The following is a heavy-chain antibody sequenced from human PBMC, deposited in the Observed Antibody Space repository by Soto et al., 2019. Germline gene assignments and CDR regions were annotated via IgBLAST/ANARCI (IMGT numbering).Heavy chain of an antibody. J-gene: IGHJ3*02. CDR2: INHSGNT. CDR3: ARTYYGDVDAFDI. V-gene: IGHV4-34*01. D-gene: IGHD3-3*01. Sequence: SETLSLTCAVYGGSFSGYYWGWIRQPPGKGLEWIGEINHSGNTNYNPSLKSRVTISVDTSKNQFSLKLSSVTAADTAVYYCARTYYGDVDAFDIWGQGTMVTVS. CDR1: GGSFSGYY.